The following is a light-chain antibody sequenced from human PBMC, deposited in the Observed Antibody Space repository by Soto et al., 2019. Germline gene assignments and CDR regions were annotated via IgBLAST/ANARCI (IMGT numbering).Light chain of an antibody. V-gene: IGKV3-15*01. CDR2: DTS. CDR1: QSVRNK. CDR3: QQYNIWRSIT. J-gene: IGKJ5*01. Sequence: EIAVTQSPATLSVSPGERATLSCRVSQSVRNKVAWYQHKPGQTPRVIIHDTSTRAAGIPARFSGSGYGTDFTLTISSLQSEDCAVYYCQQYNIWRSITFGQGTRLEIK.